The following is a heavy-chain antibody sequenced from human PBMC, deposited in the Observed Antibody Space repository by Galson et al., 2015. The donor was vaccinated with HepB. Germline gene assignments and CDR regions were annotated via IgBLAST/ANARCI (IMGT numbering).Heavy chain of an antibody. CDR3: ARHSAGGYSSSWADYYYYGMDV. CDR2: IIPILGIA. V-gene: IGHV1-69*02. Sequence: SVKVSCKAAGSTFSRNTISWVRQAPGQGLEWMGRIIPILGIANYAQKFQGRVTITADKSTSTAYMEMSSLRSEDTAPYYCARHSAGGYSSSWADYYYYGMDVWGNGTTVTVSS. D-gene: IGHD6-13*01. CDR1: GSTFSRNT. J-gene: IGHJ6*04.